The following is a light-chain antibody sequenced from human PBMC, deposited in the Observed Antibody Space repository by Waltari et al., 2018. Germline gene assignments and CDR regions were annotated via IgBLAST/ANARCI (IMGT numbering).Light chain of an antibody. CDR2: DVS. V-gene: IGLV2-11*01. CDR3: CSYAGSYTVV. Sequence: QSALTQPRPVSGSPGQSVTISCTGTSSDFGGYTYVSWYQQHPGKAPKLMIYDVSKRPSGVPDRFSGSKSGNTASLTISGLQAEDEADYYCCSYAGSYTVVFGGGTKLTVL. J-gene: IGLJ2*01. CDR1: SSDFGGYTY.